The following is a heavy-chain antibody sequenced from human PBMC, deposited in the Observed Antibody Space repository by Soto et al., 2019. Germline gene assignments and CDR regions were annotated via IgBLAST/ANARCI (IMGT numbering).Heavy chain of an antibody. CDR3: ARGGKYCSSTSCYAAIYDHFQH. CDR2: INAGNGNT. V-gene: IGHV1-3*01. J-gene: IGHJ1*01. CDR1: GYTFTSYA. D-gene: IGHD2-2*01. Sequence: ASVKVSCKASGYTFTSYAMHCVRQAPGQRLEWMGWINAGNGNTKYSQKFQGRVTITRDTSASTAYMELSSLRSEDTAVYYCARGGKYCSSTSCYAAIYDHFQHWGQGTLVTVSS.